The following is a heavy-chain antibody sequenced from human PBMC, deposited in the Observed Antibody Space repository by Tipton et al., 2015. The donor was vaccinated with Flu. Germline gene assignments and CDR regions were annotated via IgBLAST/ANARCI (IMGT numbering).Heavy chain of an antibody. CDR3: ARHMSGGTRRAYDF. J-gene: IGHJ4*02. CDR1: GGSISSYY. Sequence: TLSLTCTVSGGSISSYYWSWIRQPAGKGLEWLGRIYTSGSTNYNPSLKSRVTMSVDTSKNQFSLNLTSVTAADTAVFYCARHMSGGTRRAYDFWGQGTLVTVSS. V-gene: IGHV4-4*07. CDR2: IYTSGST. D-gene: IGHD2-15*01.